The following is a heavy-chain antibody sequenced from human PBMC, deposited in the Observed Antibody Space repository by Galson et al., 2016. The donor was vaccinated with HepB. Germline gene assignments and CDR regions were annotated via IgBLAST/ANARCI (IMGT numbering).Heavy chain of an antibody. CDR3: AKAKGRGREHLWLPFFDY. J-gene: IGHJ4*01. V-gene: IGHV3-21*04. Sequence: SLRLSCAASGFTFSSYSMAWVRQAPGKGLEWVSSITSNGNDIYYADSLKGRFTISRDNSKNSLFLQMGSLTVEDTGFYYCAKAKGRGREHLWLPFFDYWGHGSPVTGSS. CDR1: GFTFSSYS. CDR2: ITSNGNDI. D-gene: IGHD1/OR15-1a*01.